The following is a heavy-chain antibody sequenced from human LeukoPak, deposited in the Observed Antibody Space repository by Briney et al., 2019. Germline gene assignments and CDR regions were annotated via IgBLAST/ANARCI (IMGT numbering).Heavy chain of an antibody. Sequence: PGGSLRLSCAASGFTFSSYWMSWVRQAPGKGLEWVANIKQDGSEKYYVDSVKGRFTISRDNAKNSLYLQMNSLRAEDTAVYYCAKDRATIFGVVMTNNRRWGYWGQGTLVTVSS. CDR2: IKQDGSEK. CDR1: GFTFSSYW. V-gene: IGHV3-7*01. D-gene: IGHD3-3*01. CDR3: AKDRATIFGVVMTNNRRWGY. J-gene: IGHJ4*02.